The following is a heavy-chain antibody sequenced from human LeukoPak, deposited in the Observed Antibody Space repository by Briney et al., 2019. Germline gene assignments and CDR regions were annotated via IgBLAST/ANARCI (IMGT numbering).Heavy chain of an antibody. CDR1: GGSISSSSYY. V-gene: IGHV4-39*01. J-gene: IGHJ4*02. CDR2: IYYSGST. CDR3: ARHDYSSGWDFDY. Sequence: PSETLSLTCTVSGGSISSSSYYWGWIRQPPGTGLEWIGSIYYSGSTYYNPSLKSRVTISVDTSKNQFSLKLSSVTAADTAVYYCARHDYSSGWDFDYWGQGTLVTVSP. D-gene: IGHD6-19*01.